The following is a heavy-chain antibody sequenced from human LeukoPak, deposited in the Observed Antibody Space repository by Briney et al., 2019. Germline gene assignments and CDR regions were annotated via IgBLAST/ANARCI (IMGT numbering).Heavy chain of an antibody. CDR3: TRNTVAGHINYYYYYGMDV. CDR2: IRSKAYGGTT. CDR1: GFTLGDYA. Sequence: GGSLRLSCTASGFTLGDYAMSWVRQAPGKGLESVGFIRSKAYGGTTEYAASVKGRFTISRDDSKSIAYLQMNSLKTEDTAVYYCTRNTVAGHINYYYYYGMDVWGQGTLVTVPS. D-gene: IGHD6-19*01. V-gene: IGHV3-49*04. J-gene: IGHJ6*02.